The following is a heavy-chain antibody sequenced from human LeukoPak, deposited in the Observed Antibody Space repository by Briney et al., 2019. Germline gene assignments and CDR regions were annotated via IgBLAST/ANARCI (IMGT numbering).Heavy chain of an antibody. CDR3: AKGVGYCSGGSCQQFDY. CDR1: GFTFSGYG. CDR2: ISGSGGST. D-gene: IGHD2-15*01. J-gene: IGHJ4*02. Sequence: NPGGSLRLSCAASGFTFSGYGMSWVRQAPGKGLKWVSAISGSGGSTYYADSVKGRITISRDNSKNTLYLQMNSLRAEDTAVYYCAKGVGYCSGGSCQQFDYWGQGTLVTVSS. V-gene: IGHV3-23*01.